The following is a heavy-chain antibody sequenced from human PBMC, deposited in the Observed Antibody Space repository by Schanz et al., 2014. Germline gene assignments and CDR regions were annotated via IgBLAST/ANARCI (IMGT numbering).Heavy chain of an antibody. J-gene: IGHJ4*02. Sequence: QVQLVQSGAEVKKPGASVKVSCQASGYTFAGHAVHWVRQAPGQGFEWMAWMSYNGNTKYAQSLQGRVTVTRDTSTSTSYMELRSLTSDDTAVYYCARDVPINDYWGQGTPVTVSS. CDR2: MSYNGNT. CDR1: GYTFAGHA. CDR3: ARDVPINDY. V-gene: IGHV1-3*01. D-gene: IGHD2-2*01.